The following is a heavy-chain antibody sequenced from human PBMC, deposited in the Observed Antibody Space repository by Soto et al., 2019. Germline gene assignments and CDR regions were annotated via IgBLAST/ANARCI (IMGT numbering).Heavy chain of an antibody. CDR1: GGSISSYY. CDR3: ARNLLRYFDWPSRRDYYYYYMDV. J-gene: IGHJ6*03. V-gene: IGHV4-59*08. D-gene: IGHD3-9*01. CDR2: FYYSGST. Sequence: SETLSLTCTVSGGSISSYYWSWIRQPPGKGLEWIGFFYYSGSTNYNPSLKSRVTISVDTSKNQFSLKLCSVTAADTAVYYCARNLLRYFDWPSRRDYYYYYMDVWGKGTTVTVSS.